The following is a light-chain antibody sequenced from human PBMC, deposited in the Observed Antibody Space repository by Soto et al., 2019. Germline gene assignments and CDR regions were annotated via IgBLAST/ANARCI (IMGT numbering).Light chain of an antibody. Sequence: QSVLTQPASVSGSLGQSITISCTGTTSDVGGYNYVSWYQQHPGKAPILMIYEVTNRPSGVSNRFSATKSGITASLTISGLQADDDADYYCCSTTGSFAKVFGGGTKVTVL. CDR1: TSDVGGYNY. V-gene: IGLV2-14*01. CDR3: CSTTGSFAKV. CDR2: EVT. J-gene: IGLJ3*02.